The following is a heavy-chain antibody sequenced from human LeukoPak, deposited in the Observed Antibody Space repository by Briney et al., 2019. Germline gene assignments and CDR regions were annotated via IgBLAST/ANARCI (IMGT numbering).Heavy chain of an antibody. D-gene: IGHD4-17*01. Sequence: GGSLTLSCAASGFTFSSYGMHWVRQAPGRGLEWVAFIRYEGCNKYYADSVKDRPTLPRDNSKNTLYLQMNSLRAEDTAVYDCARAALRATPLPFDYWGQGTLVTVSS. V-gene: IGHV3-30*02. CDR2: IRYEGCNK. CDR3: ARAALRATPLPFDY. CDR1: GFTFSSYG. J-gene: IGHJ4*01.